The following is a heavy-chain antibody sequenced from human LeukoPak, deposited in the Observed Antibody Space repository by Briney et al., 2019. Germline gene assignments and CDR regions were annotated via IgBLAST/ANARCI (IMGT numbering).Heavy chain of an antibody. Sequence: ASVKVSCKASGYTFTSYGISWVRQAPGQGLEWMGWISAYNGNTNYAQKLQGRVTMTTDTPTSTAYMELRSLRSDDTAVYYCARSLWFGELPPEGAFDIWGQGTMVTVSS. CDR2: ISAYNGNT. D-gene: IGHD3-10*01. CDR1: GYTFTSYG. J-gene: IGHJ3*02. CDR3: ARSLWFGELPPEGAFDI. V-gene: IGHV1-18*01.